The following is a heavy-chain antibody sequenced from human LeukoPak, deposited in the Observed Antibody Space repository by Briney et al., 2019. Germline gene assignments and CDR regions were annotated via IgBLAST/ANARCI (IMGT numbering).Heavy chain of an antibody. CDR1: GGSISSYY. J-gene: IGHJ3*02. CDR3: ARGAPAAYYDFWSFDAFDI. D-gene: IGHD3-3*01. Sequence: SETLSLTCTVSGGSISSYYWSWIRQPPGKGLEWIGYIYYSGSTNYNPSLKSRVTISVDTSKNQFSLKLSSVTAADTAVYYCARGAPAAYYDFWSFDAFDIWGQGTMVTVSS. V-gene: IGHV4-59*01. CDR2: IYYSGST.